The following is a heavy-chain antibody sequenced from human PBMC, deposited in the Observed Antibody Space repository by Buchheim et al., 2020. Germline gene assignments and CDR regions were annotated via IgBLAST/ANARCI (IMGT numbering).Heavy chain of an antibody. CDR1: DGSISSSDYY. Sequence: QLLLQESGPGLVKPSETLSLTCSVSDGSISSSDYYWGWIRQPPGKGLEWIGSIFNSGRTHYHPSLESRVSISVDTSKNQLSLKLTSVTAADTAVYYCARGFFYHSTDDVWGQG. J-gene: IGHJ4*02. V-gene: IGHV4-39*07. CDR2: IFNSGRT. D-gene: IGHD2-8*02. CDR3: ARGFFYHSTDDV.